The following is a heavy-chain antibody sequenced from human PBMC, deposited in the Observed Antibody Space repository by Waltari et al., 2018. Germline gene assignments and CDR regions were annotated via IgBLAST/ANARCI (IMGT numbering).Heavy chain of an antibody. CDR1: GGSISSYY. CDR2: IYTSGST. CDR3: ARDRDLRRFGELFGWFDP. Sequence: QVQLQESGPGLVKPSETLSLTCTVSGGSISSYYWSWIRQPAGKGLEWIGRIYTSGSTTYNPSLKSRVTMSVDTSKNQFSLKLSSVTAADTAVYYCARDRDLRRFGELFGWFDPWGQGTLVTVSS. V-gene: IGHV4-4*07. J-gene: IGHJ5*02. D-gene: IGHD3-10*01.